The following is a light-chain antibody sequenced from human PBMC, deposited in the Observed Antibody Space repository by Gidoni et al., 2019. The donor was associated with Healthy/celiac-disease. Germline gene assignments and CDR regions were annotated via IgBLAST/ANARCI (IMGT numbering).Light chain of an antibody. J-gene: IGKJ1*01. CDR2: GAS. CDR3: QQYGSSPQT. V-gene: IGKV3-20*01. Sequence: DIVLTQSPGTLSVYPGERATLSCRASQSVSSSYLAWYQQKPGQAPRLLIYGASSRATGIPDRFSGSGSGTDFTLTISRLEPEDFAVYYCQQYGSSPQTFGQGTKVEIK. CDR1: QSVSSSY.